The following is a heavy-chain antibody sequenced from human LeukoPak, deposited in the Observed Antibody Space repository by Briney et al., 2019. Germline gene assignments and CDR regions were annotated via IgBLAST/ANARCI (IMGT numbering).Heavy chain of an antibody. J-gene: IGHJ5*02. CDR3: VGDATVGAAYFDL. CDR1: RFVFASTG. Sequence: AGGSLRLSCAASRFVFASTGMHWVRQAPGEGLEWVAFIRYDGSETYYGDSVKGRFTISRDNSKNTLYLQLHSLRLNDTALYYCVGDATVGAAYFDLWGQGVQVTVSS. CDR2: IRYDGSET. D-gene: IGHD2-15*01. V-gene: IGHV3-30*02.